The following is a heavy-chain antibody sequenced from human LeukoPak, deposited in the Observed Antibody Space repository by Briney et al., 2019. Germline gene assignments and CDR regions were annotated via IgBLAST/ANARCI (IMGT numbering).Heavy chain of an antibody. CDR2: TYPGDSDT. CDR3: ARHFYDSSGYYDDY. CDR1: GYSFTSYW. V-gene: IGHV5-51*01. Sequence: GESLKISFKGSGYSFTSYWIGWVRQMPGKGLEWIGITYPGDSDTRYSPSFQGQVTISADKSIRTAYLQWSSLKASDTAMYYCARHFYDSSGYYDDYWGQGPLVTVSS. J-gene: IGHJ4*02. D-gene: IGHD3-22*01.